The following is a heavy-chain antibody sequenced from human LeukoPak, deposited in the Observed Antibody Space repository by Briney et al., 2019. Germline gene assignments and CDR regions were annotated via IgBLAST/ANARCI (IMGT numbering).Heavy chain of an antibody. Sequence: GGSLRLSCAASGFTVSSNYMSWVRQAPGKGLEWVSVIYSGGTTYYADSVKGRFTISRDNSKNTLYLQMNSLGAEDTAVYYCARGSIRAFDYWGQGTLVTVSS. CDR3: ARGSIRAFDY. J-gene: IGHJ4*02. V-gene: IGHV3-53*01. CDR2: IYSGGTT. CDR1: GFTVSSNY.